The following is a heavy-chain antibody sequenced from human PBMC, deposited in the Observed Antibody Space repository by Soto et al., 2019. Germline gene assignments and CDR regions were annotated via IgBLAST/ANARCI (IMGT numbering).Heavy chain of an antibody. Sequence: QVQLQESGPGLVKPSETLSLTCTVAGGSISSYYWSWIRQPPGKGLEWIGNIFDSASTNYNPSLKSRVTISVDTSKNQFSLRVRSVTAADKAVYYCARVGAAAAPGYFAYWGQGTLVTVSS. D-gene: IGHD6-13*01. CDR1: GGSISSYY. CDR3: ARVGAAAAPGYFAY. CDR2: IFDSAST. J-gene: IGHJ4*02. V-gene: IGHV4-59*01.